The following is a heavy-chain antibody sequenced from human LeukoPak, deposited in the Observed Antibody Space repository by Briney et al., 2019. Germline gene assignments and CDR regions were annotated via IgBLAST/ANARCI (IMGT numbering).Heavy chain of an antibody. J-gene: IGHJ4*02. D-gene: IGHD2-21*02. CDR1: GFTVSSNY. Sequence: GGSLRLSCAASGFTVSSNYMSWVRQAPGKGLEWVSVIYSGGSTYYADSVKGGFTISRDDSKNTLYLQMNSLRAEDTAVYYCARDSTCGGDCYYFDYWGQGTVDPVSS. V-gene: IGHV3-53*01. CDR2: IYSGGST. CDR3: ARDSTCGGDCYYFDY.